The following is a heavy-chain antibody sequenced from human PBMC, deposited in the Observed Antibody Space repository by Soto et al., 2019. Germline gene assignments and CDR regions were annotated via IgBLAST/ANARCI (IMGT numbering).Heavy chain of an antibody. Sequence: ASVKVSCKASGYTFTSYAMHWVRQAPGQRLEWMGWINAGNGNTKYSQKLLGRVTITRNTSASTAYMELSSLRSEDTAVYYCAFWTIGNYYGSHGMDVWGQGTTVTVSS. CDR3: AFWTIGNYYGSHGMDV. J-gene: IGHJ6*02. V-gene: IGHV1-3*01. D-gene: IGHD3-10*01. CDR1: GYTFTSYA. CDR2: INAGNGNT.